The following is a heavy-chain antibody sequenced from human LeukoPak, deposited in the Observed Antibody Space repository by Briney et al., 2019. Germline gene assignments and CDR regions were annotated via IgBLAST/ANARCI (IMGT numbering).Heavy chain of an antibody. V-gene: IGHV3-15*01. J-gene: IGHJ6*02. CDR3: ARDRIVGATNYYYYGMDV. Sequence: GGSLRLSCAASGFTFSNAWMSWVRQAPGKGLEWVGRIKSKTDGGTTDYAAPVKGRFTISRDDSKNTLYLQMNSLKTEDTAVYYCARDRIVGATNYYYYGMDVWGQGTTVTVSS. CDR1: GFTFSNAW. D-gene: IGHD1-26*01. CDR2: IKSKTDGGTT.